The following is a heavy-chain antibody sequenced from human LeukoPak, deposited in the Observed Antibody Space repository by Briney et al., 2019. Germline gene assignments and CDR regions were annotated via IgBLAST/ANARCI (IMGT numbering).Heavy chain of an antibody. Sequence: PGGSLRLSCAASGFTFSSYEMNWVRQAAGKGLEWVSYISSSDNTKYYADSVKGRFTVSRDNAKNSLYLQMNSLRVEDTAIYYCARFSRRDGNNYWYFDHWGRGTLVTVSS. CDR3: ARFSRRDGNNYWYFDH. CDR1: GFTFSSYE. V-gene: IGHV3-48*03. D-gene: IGHD5-24*01. J-gene: IGHJ2*01. CDR2: ISSSDNTK.